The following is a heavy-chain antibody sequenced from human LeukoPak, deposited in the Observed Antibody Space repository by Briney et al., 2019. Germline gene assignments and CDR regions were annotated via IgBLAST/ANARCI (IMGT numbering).Heavy chain of an antibody. Sequence: SETLSLTCTVSGGSISSYYWSWIRQPPGKGLEWIGSIYYSGSTYYNPSLKSRVTISVDTSKNQFSLKLSSVTAADTAVYYCASCARWEYYYYMDVWGKGTTVTVSS. CDR3: ASCARWEYYYYMDV. J-gene: IGHJ6*03. CDR1: GGSISSYY. CDR2: IYYSGST. V-gene: IGHV4-39*07. D-gene: IGHD4-23*01.